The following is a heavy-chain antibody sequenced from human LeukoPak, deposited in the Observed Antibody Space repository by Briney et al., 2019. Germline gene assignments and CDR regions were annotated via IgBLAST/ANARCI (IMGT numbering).Heavy chain of an antibody. CDR2: INHSGST. D-gene: IGHD3-22*01. Sequence: SETLSLTCAVYGGSFSGYYWSWIRQPPGKGLEWIRVINHSGSTNYNPSLKSRVTMSVDTSKNQFSLKLSSVTAADTAVYYYASDLYYYYDSSGLGYWGQGTLVTVSS. J-gene: IGHJ4*02. V-gene: IGHV4-34*01. CDR1: GGSFSGYY. CDR3: ASDLYYYYDSSGLGY.